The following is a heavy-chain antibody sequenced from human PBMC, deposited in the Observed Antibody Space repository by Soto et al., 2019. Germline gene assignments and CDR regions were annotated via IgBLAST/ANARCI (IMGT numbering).Heavy chain of an antibody. V-gene: IGHV3-9*01. J-gene: IGHJ2*01. D-gene: IGHD1-26*01. CDR3: VKDLRERITWYLDL. CDR1: GFTFDNYA. CDR2: ISWNSGKI. Sequence: EVQLVESGGGLVQPGRSLRLSCQTLGFTFDNYAMHWVRQAPGKGLEWVSGISWNSGKIGYADSVKGRFTISRDNAKKSLHLEVTSLIAEDTAFYYCVKDLRERITWYLDLWGRGTLVTVSS.